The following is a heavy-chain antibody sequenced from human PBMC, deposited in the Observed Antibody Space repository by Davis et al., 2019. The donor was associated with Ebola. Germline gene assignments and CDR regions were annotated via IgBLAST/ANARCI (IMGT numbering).Heavy chain of an antibody. J-gene: IGHJ6*02. V-gene: IGHV1-46*01. CDR3: ATSTTVKGRVYYYYGMDV. CDR1: GYTFTSYY. Sequence: ASVKVSCKASGYTFTSYYMHWVRQAPGQGLEWMGIINPSGGSTSYAQKFQGRVTMTRDTSTSTVYMELSSLRSEDTAVYYCATSTTVKGRVYYYYGMDVWGQGTTVTVSS. D-gene: IGHD4-11*01. CDR2: INPSGGST.